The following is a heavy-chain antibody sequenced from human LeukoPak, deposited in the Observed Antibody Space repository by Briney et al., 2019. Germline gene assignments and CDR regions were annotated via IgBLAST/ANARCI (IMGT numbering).Heavy chain of an antibody. CDR3: ARDGDITGTTYYFDY. Sequence: PSETLSLTCTVSGGSISRYYWSWIRQPPGKGLEWIGYIYYSGSTNYNPSLKSRVTISVDTSKNQFSLKLSSVTAADTAVYYCARDGDITGTTYYFDYWGQGTLVTVSS. V-gene: IGHV4-59*01. CDR2: IYYSGST. D-gene: IGHD1/OR15-1a*01. CDR1: GGSISRYY. J-gene: IGHJ4*02.